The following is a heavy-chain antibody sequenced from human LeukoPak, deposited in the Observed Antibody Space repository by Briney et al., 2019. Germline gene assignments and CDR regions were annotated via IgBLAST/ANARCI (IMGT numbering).Heavy chain of an antibody. CDR2: ISAYNGNT. D-gene: IGHD3-22*01. J-gene: IGHJ3*02. CDR3: ARDEAGLSYYDSSGYYYDAFDI. Sequence: GASVTVSCKASGYTFTSYGISWVRQAPGQGLEWMGWISAYNGNTNYAQKLQGRVTMTTDTSTSTAYMELRSLRSDDTAVYYCARDEAGLSYYDSSGYYYDAFDIWGQGTMVTVSS. CDR1: GYTFTSYG. V-gene: IGHV1-18*01.